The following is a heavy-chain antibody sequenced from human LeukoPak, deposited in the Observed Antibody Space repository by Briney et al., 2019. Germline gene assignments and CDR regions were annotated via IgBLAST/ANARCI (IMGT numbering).Heavy chain of an antibody. Sequence: PSETLSLTCTVSGGSISGSFWSWLRQPPGKGLEWIAYMYNSGSTNYNPSLKSRVTISIDTSKNQFSLKLSSLTAADTAIYYCARGIESYGDYGYWGQGILVTVSS. CDR2: MYNSGST. J-gene: IGHJ4*02. CDR1: GGSISGSF. D-gene: IGHD4-17*01. CDR3: ARGIESYGDYGY. V-gene: IGHV4-59*01.